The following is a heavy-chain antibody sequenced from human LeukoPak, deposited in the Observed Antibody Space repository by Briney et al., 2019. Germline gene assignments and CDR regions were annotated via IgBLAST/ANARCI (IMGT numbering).Heavy chain of an antibody. CDR2: ISGSGSGGST. V-gene: IGHV3-23*01. Sequence: PRGSLRLSCAASGFTFSSSAMSWVRQAPGKGLEWVSNISGSGSGGSTYYADSVKGRFTISRDNSKNTLCLQMNSLRAEDTAVYYCAKSGYNRFDYWGQGTLVTVSS. CDR3: AKSGYNRFDY. D-gene: IGHD5-24*01. J-gene: IGHJ4*02. CDR1: GFTFSSSA.